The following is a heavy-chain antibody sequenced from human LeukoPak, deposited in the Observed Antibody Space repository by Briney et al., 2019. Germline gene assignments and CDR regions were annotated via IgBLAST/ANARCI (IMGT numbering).Heavy chain of an antibody. Sequence: GGSLRLSCAASGFTFSSYSMNWVRQAPGKGLEWVSSISSSSSYISYADSVKGRFTISRDNAKNSLYLQMNSLRAEDTSVYYCARKSGGSCYAYWGQGTLVTVSS. V-gene: IGHV3-21*01. D-gene: IGHD2-15*01. CDR3: ARKSGGSCYAY. CDR1: GFTFSSYS. J-gene: IGHJ4*02. CDR2: ISSSSSYI.